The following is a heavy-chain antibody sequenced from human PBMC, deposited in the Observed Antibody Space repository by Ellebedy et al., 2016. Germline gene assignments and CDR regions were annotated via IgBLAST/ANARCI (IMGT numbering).Heavy chain of an antibody. D-gene: IGHD3-3*01. CDR3: ARGGITIFGVVLTSKGRAFDI. CDR1: GGSFSGYY. Sequence: SETLSLTCTVYGGSFSGYYWSWIRQPPGKGLEWIGEINHSGSTNYNPSLKSRVTISVDTSKNQFSLKLSSVTAADTAVYYCARGGITIFGVVLTSKGRAFDIWGQGTMVTVSS. CDR2: INHSGST. J-gene: IGHJ3*02. V-gene: IGHV4-34*01.